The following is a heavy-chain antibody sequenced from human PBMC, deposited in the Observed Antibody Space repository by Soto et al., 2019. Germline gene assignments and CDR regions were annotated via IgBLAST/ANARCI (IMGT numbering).Heavy chain of an antibody. CDR3: ARLAVRRKYYGADY. D-gene: IGHD3-10*01. CDR2: ISVSGDRT. V-gene: IGHV3-23*01. Sequence: EVQVLESGGGLVQPGGSLGLSCAASGFAFSSYAMYWVRQAPGQGLGWVSAISVSGDRTYYADSVKGRCTISRDNYKNTLSLQMNSLTAEDTAIYFCARLAVRRKYYGADYWGQGILVTVSS. J-gene: IGHJ4*02. CDR1: GFAFSSYA.